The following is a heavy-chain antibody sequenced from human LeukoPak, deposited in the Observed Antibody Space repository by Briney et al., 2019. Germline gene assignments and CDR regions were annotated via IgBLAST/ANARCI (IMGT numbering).Heavy chain of an antibody. CDR3: ARAAGELLPFDYFDY. CDR1: GFTFGRYS. V-gene: IGHV3-21*06. J-gene: IGHJ4*02. CDR2: ITSSSSYI. D-gene: IGHD3-10*01. Sequence: GDSLRLSCAASGFTFGRYSMNWVRQAPGKGLEWVSSITSSSSYIYYADSVKGRFTISRDNVKNSLYLQMHSLRAEDTAVYYCARAAGELLPFDYFDYWGQGTLVTVSS.